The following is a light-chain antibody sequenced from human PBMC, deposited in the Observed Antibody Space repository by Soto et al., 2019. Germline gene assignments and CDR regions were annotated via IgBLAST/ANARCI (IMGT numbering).Light chain of an antibody. J-gene: IGLJ2*01. CDR1: TSNIGSNS. V-gene: IGLV1-44*01. Sequence: QSVLTQPPSASGTPGQRVTISCSGRTSNIGSNSVNWYQQLPGTAPRLLIYNNDQRPSGVPARFSGSKSGTAASLAISVPQSDDEADYFCTAWDDTLNGTGVVFGGGTKLTVL. CDR3: TAWDDTLNGTGVV. CDR2: NND.